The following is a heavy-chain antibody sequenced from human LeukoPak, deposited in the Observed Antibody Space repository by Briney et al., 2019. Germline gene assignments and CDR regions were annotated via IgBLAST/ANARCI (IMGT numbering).Heavy chain of an antibody. CDR2: ISSSSSYI. D-gene: IGHD3-10*01. V-gene: IGHV3-21*01. CDR1: GFTFSSYW. Sequence: GGSLRLSCAASGFTFSSYWMSWVRQAPGKGLEWVSSISSSSSYIYYADSVKGRFTISRDNAKNSLYLQMNSLRAEDTAVYYCARGAMVRGVHSFDYWGQGTLVTVSS. CDR3: ARGAMVRGVHSFDY. J-gene: IGHJ4*02.